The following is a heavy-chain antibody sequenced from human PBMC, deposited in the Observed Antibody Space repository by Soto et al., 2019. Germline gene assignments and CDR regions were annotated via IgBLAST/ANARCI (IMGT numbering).Heavy chain of an antibody. D-gene: IGHD3-10*01. CDR2: VYYRGRS. Sequence: SETLSLTCTVSGGSVTNSSYYWGWIRQSPGKGLEWIGSVYYRGRSYSKSSVKSRVTISVDTSKNQFSLKLSSVTAADTAVYYCARFYYYGSGSYYNFYFDYWGQGTLVTVSS. CDR3: ARFYYYGSGSYYNFYFDY. CDR1: GGSVTNSSYY. V-gene: IGHV4-39*01. J-gene: IGHJ4*02.